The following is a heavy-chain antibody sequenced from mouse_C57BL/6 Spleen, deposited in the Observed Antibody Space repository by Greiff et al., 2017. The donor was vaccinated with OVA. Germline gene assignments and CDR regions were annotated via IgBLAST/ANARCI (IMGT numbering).Heavy chain of an antibody. CDR3: ARRLPDN. D-gene: IGHD2-2*01. CDR2: ISSGSSTI. J-gene: IGHJ2*01. CDR1: GFTFSDYG. V-gene: IGHV5-17*01. Sequence: EVKLVESGGGLVKPGGSLKLSCAASGFTFSDYGMHWVRKAPEKGLEWVAYISSGSSTIYYADTVKGRFTISRDNAKNTLCLQMTSLRSEDTAMYYCARRLPDNWGQGTTLTVSS.